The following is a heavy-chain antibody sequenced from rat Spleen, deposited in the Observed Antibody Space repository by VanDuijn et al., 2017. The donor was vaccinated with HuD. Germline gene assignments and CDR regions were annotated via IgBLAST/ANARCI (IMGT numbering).Heavy chain of an antibody. D-gene: IGHD4-3*01. CDR3: AVSGYGY. V-gene: IGHV5-58*01. Sequence: EVQLVETGGGLVQPGRSLKLSCVASGFTFSSYWMYWVRQAPGKGLAWVSSITPDGSTTYYPDSVKGRFTISRDNAEDTVYLQMNSLRSEDTATYYCAVSGYGYWGQGVMVTVSS. CDR2: ITPDGSTT. J-gene: IGHJ2*01. CDR1: GFTFSSYW.